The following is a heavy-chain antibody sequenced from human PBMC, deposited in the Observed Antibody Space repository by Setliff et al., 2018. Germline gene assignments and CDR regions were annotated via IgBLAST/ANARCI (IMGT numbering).Heavy chain of an antibody. J-gene: IGHJ4*02. Sequence: PSETLSLTCAVSGGSISSSNWWSWVRQPPGKGLEWIGEIYHSGSTNYNPSLKSRATISVDKSKNQFSLKLSSVTAADTAVYYCASGGFGVYYFDYWGQGTLVTVS. D-gene: IGHD2-8*01. CDR3: ASGGFGVYYFDY. CDR2: IYHSGST. V-gene: IGHV4-4*02. CDR1: GGSISSSNW.